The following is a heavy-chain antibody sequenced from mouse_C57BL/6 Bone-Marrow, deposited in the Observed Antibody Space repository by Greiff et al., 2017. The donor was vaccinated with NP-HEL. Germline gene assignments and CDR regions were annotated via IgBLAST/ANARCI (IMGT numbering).Heavy chain of an antibody. CDR3: ARGYYGRAFDY. D-gene: IGHD1-1*01. Sequence: VQLQQSGPELVKPGASVKISCKASGYSFTGYFMNWVKQSLGKSLEWIGRINPYNGDTFYNQKFKGKATLTVDKSSSTAHMELLSLTSEVFAVYYCARGYYGRAFDYWGQGTTLTVSS. CDR1: GYSFTGYF. CDR2: INPYNGDT. V-gene: IGHV1-37*01. J-gene: IGHJ2*01.